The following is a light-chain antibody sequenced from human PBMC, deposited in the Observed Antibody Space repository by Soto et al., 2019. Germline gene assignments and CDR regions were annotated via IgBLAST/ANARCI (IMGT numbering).Light chain of an antibody. CDR3: GADHGSGSNFVVV. CDR1: SGYSNYK. V-gene: IGLV9-49*01. J-gene: IGLJ2*01. Sequence: QAVVTRPPSASASLGASVTLTCTLSSGYSNYKVDWYQQRPGKGPRFVMRVGTGGIVGSKGDGIPDRFSVLGSGLNRYLTIKNIQEEDESDYHCGADHGSGSNFVVVFGGGTKVTVL. CDR2: VGTGGIVG.